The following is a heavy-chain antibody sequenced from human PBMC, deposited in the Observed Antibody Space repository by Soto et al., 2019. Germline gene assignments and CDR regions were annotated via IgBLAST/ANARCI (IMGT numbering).Heavy chain of an antibody. J-gene: IGHJ6*02. CDR3: AASIAAAGYYYYYYGMDV. V-gene: IGHV1-58*01. D-gene: IGHD6-13*01. CDR2: IVVGSGNT. Sequence: SVKVSCKASGFTFTSSAVQWVRQARGQRLEWIGWIVVGSGNTNYAQKFQERVTITRGMSTSTAYMELSSLRSEDTAVYYCAASIAAAGYYYYYYGMDVWGQGTTVTVSS. CDR1: GFTFTSSA.